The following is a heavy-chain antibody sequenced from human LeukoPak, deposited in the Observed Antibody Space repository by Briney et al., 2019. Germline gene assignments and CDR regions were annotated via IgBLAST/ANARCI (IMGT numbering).Heavy chain of an antibody. Sequence: KSSGTLSLTCTVSGGSFSSGLYYWTWIRQPAGKGLEWIGRIYISGSTNYNPSLKSRVTISRDTSKNEFSLKLSSVTAADTAVYYCARDSRRDGYNLDYWGRGTLVTVSS. V-gene: IGHV4-61*02. CDR2: IYISGST. J-gene: IGHJ4*02. D-gene: IGHD5-24*01. CDR3: ARDSRRDGYNLDY. CDR1: GGSFSSGLYY.